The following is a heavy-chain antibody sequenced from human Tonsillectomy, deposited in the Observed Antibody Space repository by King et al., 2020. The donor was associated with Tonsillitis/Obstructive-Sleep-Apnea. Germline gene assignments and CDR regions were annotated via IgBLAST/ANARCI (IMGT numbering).Heavy chain of an antibody. V-gene: IGHV3-64D*06. D-gene: IGHD2-2*01. CDR2: ISSNGGST. J-gene: IGHJ3*02. CDR3: VKDGGHCSSTSCSLDAFDI. CDR1: GFTFSSYA. Sequence: VQLVESGGGLVQPGGSLRLSCSASGFTFSSYAMHWVRQAPGKGLEYVSAISSNGGSTYYADSVKGSFTISRDNSKNTLYLQMSSLRAEDTAVYYCVKDGGHCSSTSCSLDAFDIWGQGTMVTVSS.